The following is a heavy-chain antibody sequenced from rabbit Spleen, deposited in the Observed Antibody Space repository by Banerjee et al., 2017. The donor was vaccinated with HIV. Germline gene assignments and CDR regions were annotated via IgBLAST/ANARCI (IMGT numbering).Heavy chain of an antibody. D-gene: IGHD1-1*01. V-gene: IGHV1S40*01. J-gene: IGHJ6*01. CDR3: ARDTSSSFSSYDMDL. CDR1: GVSFSLSSY. CDR2: IDSGSSGFT. Sequence: QSLEESGGDLVKPGASLTLTCTASGVSFSLSSYMCWVRQAPGKGLEWIACIDSGSSGFTYFATWAIGRFTISKPSSTTVTLQMTRLTAADTATYFCARDTSSSFSSYDMDLWGPGTLVTVS.